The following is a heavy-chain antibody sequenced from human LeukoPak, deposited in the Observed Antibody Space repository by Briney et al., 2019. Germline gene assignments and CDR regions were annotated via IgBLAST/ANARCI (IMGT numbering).Heavy chain of an antibody. D-gene: IGHD3-10*01. Sequence: PGESLKISCKGSGYSFTSYWIDWVRQMPGKGLEWMGIIYPSDSDIRYSPSFQGQVTISVDKPISTAYLQWSSLKASDTAIYYCARRMVRGVMTPPFDYWGQGTLVTVSS. CDR2: IYPSDSDI. J-gene: IGHJ4*02. CDR1: GYSFTSYW. CDR3: ARRMVRGVMTPPFDY. V-gene: IGHV5-51*01.